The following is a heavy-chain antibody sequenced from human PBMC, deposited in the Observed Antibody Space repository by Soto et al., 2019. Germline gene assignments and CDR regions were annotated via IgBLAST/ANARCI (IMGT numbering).Heavy chain of an antibody. CDR3: ARAAAYCSSSSCYAGYNWFDP. J-gene: IGHJ5*02. Sequence: ASVKVSCKASGYTFTTYGISWVRQAPGQGLEWMGWISAYNGNTNYAQKLQGRVTMTTDTSTSTAYMEMRSMRSDDTAVYYYARAAAYCSSSSCYAGYNWFDPWGQGTLVTVSS. CDR1: GYTFTTYG. V-gene: IGHV1-18*01. D-gene: IGHD2-2*01. CDR2: ISAYNGNT.